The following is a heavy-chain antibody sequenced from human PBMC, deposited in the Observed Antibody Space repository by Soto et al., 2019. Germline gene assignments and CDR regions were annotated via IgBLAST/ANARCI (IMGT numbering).Heavy chain of an antibody. CDR2: IHNDGSSA. CDR1: GFTFSTYW. CDR3: ARDHDYGSGSYYKAFGY. J-gene: IGHJ4*02. Sequence: EVQLVEAGGGLAQPGGSLRLSCAASGFTFSTYWMHWVRQVPGEGLVWVSRIHNDGSSASYADSVKGRFTISRDNSKNTLYLQMNSLRAEDTAVYYCARDHDYGSGSYYKAFGYWGQGTLVTVSS. V-gene: IGHV3-74*01. D-gene: IGHD3-10*01.